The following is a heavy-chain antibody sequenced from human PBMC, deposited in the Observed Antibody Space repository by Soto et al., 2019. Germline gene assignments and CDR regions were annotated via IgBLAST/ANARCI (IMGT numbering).Heavy chain of an antibody. V-gene: IGHV3-33*01. CDR1: GFTFSSYG. Sequence: PGGSLRLSCAASGFTFSSYGMHWVRQAPGKGLEWVAVIWYDGSNKYYADSVKGRFTISRDNSKNTLYLQMNSLRAEDTAVYYCARDRVVVAALWLPGYFDYWGQGTLVTVSS. CDR2: IWYDGSNK. CDR3: ARDRVVVAALWLPGYFDY. J-gene: IGHJ4*02. D-gene: IGHD2-15*01.